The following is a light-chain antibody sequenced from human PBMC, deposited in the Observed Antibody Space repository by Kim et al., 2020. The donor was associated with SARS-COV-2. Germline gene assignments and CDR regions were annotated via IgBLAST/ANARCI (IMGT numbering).Light chain of an antibody. CDR3: SSYTRTHTFV. Sequence: SITIPCTGTSSDVGAYNYVSWYQQHPGKAPKVMIFDVSNRPSGLSNRFSGSKSGNTASLTISGLQADDEADYYCSSYTRTHTFVFGTGTKVTVL. V-gene: IGLV2-14*04. CDR2: DVS. CDR1: SSDVGAYNY. J-gene: IGLJ1*01.